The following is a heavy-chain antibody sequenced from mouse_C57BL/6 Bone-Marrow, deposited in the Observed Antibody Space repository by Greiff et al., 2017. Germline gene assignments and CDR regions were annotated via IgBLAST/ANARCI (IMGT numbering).Heavy chain of an antibody. V-gene: IGHV1-81*01. CDR2: IYPRSGNT. Sequence: VKLQESGAELARPGASVKLSCKASGYTFTSYGISWVKQRTGQGLEWIGEIYPRSGNTYYNEKFKGKATLTADKSSSTAYMELRSLTSEDSAVYFGAREALYYYERYIDVWGTGTTVTVSS. CDR1: GYTFTSYG. J-gene: IGHJ1*03. D-gene: IGHD2-4*01. CDR3: AREALYYYERYIDV.